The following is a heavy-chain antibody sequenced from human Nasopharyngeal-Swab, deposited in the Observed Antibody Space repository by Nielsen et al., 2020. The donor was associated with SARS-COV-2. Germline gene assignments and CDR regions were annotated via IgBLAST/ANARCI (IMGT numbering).Heavy chain of an antibody. V-gene: IGHV4-4*02. J-gene: IGHJ4*02. CDR2: IFHSGCT. Sequence: IPSLTRDVSGASISSSNCWNWLRQSPGKGLEWIGEIFHSGCTNYNPSLESRVTISIDKSNTQFSLRLTSVTATDTAIYYCARVLAGCSATSCYLLDRGPGTLVTVSS. CDR3: ARVLAGCSATSCYLLD. D-gene: IGHD2-2*01. CDR1: GASISSSNC.